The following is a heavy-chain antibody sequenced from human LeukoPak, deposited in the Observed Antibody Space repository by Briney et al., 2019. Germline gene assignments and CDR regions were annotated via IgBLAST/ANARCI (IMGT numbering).Heavy chain of an antibody. D-gene: IGHD6-19*01. Sequence: GGSLRLSCAASGFTFSSYAMHWVRQAPGKGLEWVAVIWYDGSNKYYAGSVKGRFTISRDNSKNTLYPQMNSLRAEDTAVYYCAREGSGWYYFDYWGQGTLVTVSS. CDR2: IWYDGSNK. V-gene: IGHV3-33*08. CDR3: AREGSGWYYFDY. CDR1: GFTFSSYA. J-gene: IGHJ4*02.